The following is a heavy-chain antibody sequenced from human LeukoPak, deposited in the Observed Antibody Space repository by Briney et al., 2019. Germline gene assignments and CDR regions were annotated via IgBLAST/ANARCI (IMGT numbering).Heavy chain of an antibody. V-gene: IGHV1-69*05. CDR2: IIPIFGTA. CDR3: GAAAGTGNWFDP. J-gene: IGHJ5*02. Sequence: SVNVSCKASRGTFSSYAISWVRPAPAQGIEWMGGIIPIFGTANYAQKFQGRVTITTDGSTSTAYMELSSLRSEDTAVYYCGAAAGTGNWFDPWGQGTLVTVSS. D-gene: IGHD6-13*01. CDR1: RGTFSSYA.